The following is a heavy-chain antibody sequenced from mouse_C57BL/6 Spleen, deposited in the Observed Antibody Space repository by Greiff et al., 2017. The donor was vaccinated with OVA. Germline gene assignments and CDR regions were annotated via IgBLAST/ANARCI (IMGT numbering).Heavy chain of an antibody. V-gene: IGHV1-80*01. D-gene: IGHD1-1*01. J-gene: IGHJ2*01. CDR1: GYAFSSYW. CDR3: ARDYGRGDFDY. Sequence: VQWVESGAELVKPGASVKISCKASGYAFSSYWMNWVKQRPGKGLEWIGQIYPGDGDTNYNGKFKGKATLTADKSSSTAYMQLSSLTSEDSAVYFCARDYGRGDFDYWGQGTTLTVSS. CDR2: IYPGDGDT.